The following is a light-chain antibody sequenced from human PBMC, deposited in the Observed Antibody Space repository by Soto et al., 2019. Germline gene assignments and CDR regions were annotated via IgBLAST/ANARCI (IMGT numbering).Light chain of an antibody. J-gene: IGLJ2*01. V-gene: IGLV2-8*01. Sequence: QSALTQPPSASGSPGQSVTISCTGTSSDVGGYNYVSWYQQHPGKAPKLMISEVSKRPSGVTDRVSGYKSGNTASLIVSGLQAEDEADYYCSSFAGNNNLVFGGGTKLTVL. CDR1: SSDVGGYNY. CDR3: SSFAGNNNLV. CDR2: EVS.